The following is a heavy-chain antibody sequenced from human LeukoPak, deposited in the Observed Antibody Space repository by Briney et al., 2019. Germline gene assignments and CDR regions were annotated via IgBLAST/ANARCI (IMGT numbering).Heavy chain of an antibody. CDR3: ARGAWANDVGL. Sequence: PSETLSLTCTVSGYSISSAYYWGWIRQPPGKGLEWIGSLYHSGSTYYNPSLKSRVTISVDPSKKQFSLKLSSVTAADTAVYYCARGAWANDVGLWGQGTLVTVSS. J-gene: IGHJ4*02. D-gene: IGHD1-26*01. CDR2: LYHSGST. CDR1: GYSISSAYY. V-gene: IGHV4-38-2*02.